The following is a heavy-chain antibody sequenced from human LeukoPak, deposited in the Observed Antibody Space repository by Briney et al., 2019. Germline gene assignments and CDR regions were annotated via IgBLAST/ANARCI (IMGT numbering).Heavy chain of an antibody. CDR3: ARDPAMENAFDI. D-gene: IGHD5-18*01. Sequence: PSQTLSLTCTVSGGSIGSGGYYWTWIRQHPGKGLEWIGYIFYSGSTYYNPSLRSRVTISVDTSKNQFSLRLSSVTAADTAVYYCARDPAMENAFDIWGQGTMVTVSS. CDR1: GGSIGSGGYY. V-gene: IGHV4-31*03. CDR2: IFYSGST. J-gene: IGHJ3*02.